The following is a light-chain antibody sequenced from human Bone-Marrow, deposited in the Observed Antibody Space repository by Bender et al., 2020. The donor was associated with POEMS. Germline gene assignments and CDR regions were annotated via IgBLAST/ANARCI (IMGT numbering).Light chain of an antibody. J-gene: IGLJ3*02. CDR3: AVWDDSVNGPWV. V-gene: IGLV1-47*01. CDR1: NSNIGISY. CDR2: KNN. Sequence: QSVLTQPPSASGTPGQRVTISCSGSNSNIGISYIYWYQQLPGTAPKLLIYKNNQRPSGVPDRFSASKSGTSASLAISGLRSEDEADYYCAVWDDSVNGPWVFGGGTRLTVL.